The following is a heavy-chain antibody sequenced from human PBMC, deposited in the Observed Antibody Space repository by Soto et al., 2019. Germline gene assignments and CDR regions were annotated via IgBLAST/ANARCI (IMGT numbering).Heavy chain of an antibody. CDR3: ARDKITGLFDY. D-gene: IGHD2-8*02. V-gene: IGHV4-34*01. CDR1: GGSISSYY. J-gene: IGHJ4*02. CDR2: INHSGST. Sequence: SETLSLTCTVSGGSISSYYWTWIRQPPGTGLEWIGEINHSGSTNYNPSLKSRVTISVDTSKNQFSLKLTSVTAADTAVYYCARDKITGLFDYWGQGTLVTSPQ.